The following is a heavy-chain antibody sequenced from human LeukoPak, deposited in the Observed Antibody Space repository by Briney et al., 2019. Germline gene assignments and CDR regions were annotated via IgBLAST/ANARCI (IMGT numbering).Heavy chain of an antibody. CDR2: INWNGGST. CDR1: GFTFDDYG. D-gene: IGHD3-22*01. J-gene: IGHJ3*02. CDR3: ARVRTIVVDYDAFDI. V-gene: IGHV3-20*04. Sequence: GGSLRLSCAASGFTFDDYGMSWVRQAPGKGLEWVSGINWNGGSTGYADSVKGRFTISRDNAKNSLYLQMNSLRAEDTALYYCARVRTIVVDYDAFDIWGQGTMVTVSS.